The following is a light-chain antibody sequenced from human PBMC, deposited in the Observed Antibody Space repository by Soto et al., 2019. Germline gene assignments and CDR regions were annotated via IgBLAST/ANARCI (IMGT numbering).Light chain of an antibody. CDR1: SSDVGGYNY. CDR3: SSYRSSSVI. V-gene: IGLV2-14*01. J-gene: IGLJ2*01. CDR2: DVS. Sequence: QSVLTQPASVSGSPGQSITISCTGTSSDVGGYNYVSWYQQHPGKVPKLMIYDVSNRPSGVSNRFSASKSGNTASLTISGLQAEDEADYYCSSYRSSSVIFGGGTKVTVL.